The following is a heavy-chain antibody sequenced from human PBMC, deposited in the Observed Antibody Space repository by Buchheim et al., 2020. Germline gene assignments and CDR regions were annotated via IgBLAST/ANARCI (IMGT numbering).Heavy chain of an antibody. CDR2: ISYDGSNK. V-gene: IGHV3-30-3*01. Sequence: QVQLVESGGGVVQPGRSLRLSCAASGFTFSSYAMHWVRQAPGKGLEWVAVISYDGSNKYYADSVKGRFTISRDNSKNTLYLQMNSLRAEDTAVYYYARVSDVLRYFDWLSSWGQGTL. J-gene: IGHJ4*02. D-gene: IGHD3-9*01. CDR1: GFTFSSYA. CDR3: ARVSDVLRYFDWLSS.